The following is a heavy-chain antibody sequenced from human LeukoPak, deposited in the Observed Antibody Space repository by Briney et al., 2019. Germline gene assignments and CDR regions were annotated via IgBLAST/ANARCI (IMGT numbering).Heavy chain of an antibody. D-gene: IGHD3-22*01. CDR2: IIPILGIA. J-gene: IGHJ1*01. V-gene: IGHV1-69*10. CDR3: ASPPHRYYYDSSGYSPRYFQH. CDR1: GGTFSSYA. Sequence: SVTVSCKASGGTFSSYAISWVRQAPGQGLEWMGRIIPILGIANYAQKFQGRVTITADKSTSTAYMELSSLRSEDTAVYYCASPPHRYYYDSSGYSPRYFQHWGQGTLVTVSS.